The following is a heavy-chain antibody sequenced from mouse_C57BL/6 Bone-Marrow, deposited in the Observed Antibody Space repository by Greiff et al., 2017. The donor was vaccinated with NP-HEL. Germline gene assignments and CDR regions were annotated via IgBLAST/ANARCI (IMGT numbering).Heavy chain of an antibody. V-gene: IGHV14-3*01. J-gene: IGHJ4*01. Sequence: EVQLQQSVAELVRPGASVTLSCTASGFNIKNTYMHWVKQRPEQGLEWIGRIDPANGNTKYAPKFQGKATITADPSSNTAYLQLSSLTSEDTAIYYCARLLWLRQGTFYGMDYWGQGTSVTVSS. CDR3: ARLLWLRQGTFYGMDY. D-gene: IGHD2-2*01. CDR2: IDPANGNT. CDR1: GFNIKNTY.